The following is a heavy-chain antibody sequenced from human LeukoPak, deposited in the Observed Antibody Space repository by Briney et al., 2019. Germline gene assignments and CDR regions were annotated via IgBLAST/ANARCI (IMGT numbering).Heavy chain of an antibody. D-gene: IGHD6-19*01. CDR3: ARGAVAYYYFDN. V-gene: IGHV4-59*01. CDR2: MYYSGST. CDR1: GGSISSYY. J-gene: IGHJ4*02. Sequence: SETLSLTCTVSGGSISSYYWSWIRQPPGKGLEWIGYMYYSGSTNYNPSLKSRVTISVDTSKNQFSLKLSSVTAADTAVYYCARGAVAYYYFDNWGQGTLVTVSS.